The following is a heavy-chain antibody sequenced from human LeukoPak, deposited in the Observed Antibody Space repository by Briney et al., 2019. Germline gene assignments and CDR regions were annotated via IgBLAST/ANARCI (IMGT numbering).Heavy chain of an antibody. V-gene: IGHV4-59*01. CDR3: ARSFYGSDPNWFDP. CDR1: GGSISSYY. CDR2: IYYSGST. J-gene: IGHJ5*02. Sequence: PSETLSLTCTVSGGSISSYYWSWIRQPPGKGLEWIGYIYYSGSTNYNPSLKSRVTISVDTSKNQFSLKLSSVTAADTAVYYCARSFYGSDPNWFDPWGQGTLVTVSS. D-gene: IGHD3-10*01.